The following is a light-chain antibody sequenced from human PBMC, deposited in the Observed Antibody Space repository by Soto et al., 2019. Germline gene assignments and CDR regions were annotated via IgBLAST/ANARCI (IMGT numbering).Light chain of an antibody. CDR2: DVS. CDR3: SSYTSSRDV. J-gene: IGLJ1*01. Sequence: LTQPASVSGSPGQSITISFTGTSSDVGGYNYVSWYQQHPGKAPKLMIYDVSNRPSGVSNRFSGSKSGNTASLTISGLQAEDEADYYCSSYTSSRDVFGTGTKVTVL. CDR1: SSDVGGYNY. V-gene: IGLV2-14*01.